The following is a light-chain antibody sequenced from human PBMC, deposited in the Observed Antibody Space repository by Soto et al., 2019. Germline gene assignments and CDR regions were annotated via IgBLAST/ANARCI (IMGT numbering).Light chain of an antibody. CDR2: GNS. J-gene: IGLJ3*02. V-gene: IGLV1-40*01. Sequence: QSVLTQPPSVSGAPGQRVTISCTGSSSNIGAGYDVHWYQQLPGTAPKLLIYGNSNRPSGVTDRFSGSKSGTSDSLAITGLQPDDQADYYCLSYDSSLSGWVFGGGTQLTVL. CDR1: SSNIGAGYD. CDR3: LSYDSSLSGWV.